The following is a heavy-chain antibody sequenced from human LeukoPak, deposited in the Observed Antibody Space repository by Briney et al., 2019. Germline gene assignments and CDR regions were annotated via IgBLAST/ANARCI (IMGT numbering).Heavy chain of an antibody. CDR3: ARRAGAYSHPYDY. V-gene: IGHV1-58*02. CDR2: IVVGSGNT. Sequence: SVKVSCKASGFTFTSSAMQWVRQARGQRLEWIGWIVVGSGNTNYAQKFQERVTITRDMSTSTAYMELNSLRAEDTAVYYCARRAGAYSHPYDYWGQGTLVTVSS. J-gene: IGHJ4*02. CDR1: GFTFTSSA. D-gene: IGHD4/OR15-4a*01.